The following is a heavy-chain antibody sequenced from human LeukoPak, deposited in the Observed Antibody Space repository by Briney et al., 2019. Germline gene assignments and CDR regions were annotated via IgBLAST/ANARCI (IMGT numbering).Heavy chain of an antibody. J-gene: IGHJ4*02. V-gene: IGHV4-39*01. CDR1: GGSISGSSYY. D-gene: IGHD3-10*01. Sequence: SETLSLTCTVSGGSISGSSYYWGWIRQPPGKGLEWVGSIYYSGSTYYNPSLKSRVTISVDTSKNQFSLKLNSVTATDTAVYYRARHYGPWGQGTLVTVSS. CDR3: ARHYGP. CDR2: IYYSGST.